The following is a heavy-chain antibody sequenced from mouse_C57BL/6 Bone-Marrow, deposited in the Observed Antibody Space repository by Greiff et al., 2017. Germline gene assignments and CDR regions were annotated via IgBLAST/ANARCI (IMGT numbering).Heavy chain of an antibody. CDR2: INPGSGGT. CDR3: AREGLTGDFDY. D-gene: IGHD4-1*01. Sequence: VQLQQSGAELVRPGPSVKVSCKASGYAFTNYLIEWVKQRPGQGLEWIGVINPGSGGTNYNEKFKGKATLTADKSSSTAYMQLSSLTSEDSAVYFCAREGLTGDFDYWGQGTTLTVSS. V-gene: IGHV1-54*01. J-gene: IGHJ2*01. CDR1: GYAFTNYL.